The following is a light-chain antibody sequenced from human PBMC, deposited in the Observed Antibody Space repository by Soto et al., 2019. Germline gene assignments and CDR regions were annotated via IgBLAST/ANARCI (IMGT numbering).Light chain of an antibody. Sequence: QSALTQPASVSGSPGQSITISCTGTSSDIGSYNYVSWYQQHPGEVPRLMIYDVSNRPSGVSNRFSGSKSGTTASLTISGLQAEDEADYYCGSYTSDNTLVFGGGTKLTVL. CDR3: GSYTSDNTLV. V-gene: IGLV2-14*03. J-gene: IGLJ2*01. CDR2: DVS. CDR1: SSDIGSYNY.